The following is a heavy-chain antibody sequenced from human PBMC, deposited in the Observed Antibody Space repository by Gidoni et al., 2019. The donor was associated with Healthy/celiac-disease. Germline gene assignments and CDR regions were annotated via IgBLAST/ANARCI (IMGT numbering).Heavy chain of an antibody. D-gene: IGHD1-1*01. CDR3: ARVLNWNFDY. CDR1: GFTFSNYF. J-gene: IGHJ4*02. V-gene: IGHV3-21*01. CDR2: ISSSSSYI. Sequence: EVQLVESGGGLVKPGGSLRLSCAASGFTFSNYFMNWVRQAPGKGLEWVSSISSSSSYIYYADSVKGRFTISRDNAKNSLYLQMNSLRAEDTAVYYCARVLNWNFDYWGQGTLVTVSS.